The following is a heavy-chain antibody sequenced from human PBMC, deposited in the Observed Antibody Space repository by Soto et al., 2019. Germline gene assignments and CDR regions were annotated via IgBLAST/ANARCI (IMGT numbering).Heavy chain of an antibody. V-gene: IGHV3-30*18. CDR2: ISYDGSNK. CDR1: GFTFSSYG. J-gene: IGHJ4*01. D-gene: IGHD2-21*02. Sequence: QVQLVESGGGVVQPGRSLRLSCAASGFTFSSYGMHWVRQAPGKGLEWVAVISYDGSNKYYADSVKGRFTISRDNSKNTLLLPMNSLRAEDTAGYYCAKNSRIVGVTAPYDYWGQGTLVTVSS. CDR3: AKNSRIVGVTAPYDY.